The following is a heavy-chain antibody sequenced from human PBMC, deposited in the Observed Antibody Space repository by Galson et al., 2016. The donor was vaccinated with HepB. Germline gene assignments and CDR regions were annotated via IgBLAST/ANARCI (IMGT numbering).Heavy chain of an antibody. D-gene: IGHD2-15*01. CDR3: VRDSGLCSGGSCYGDAFDI. Sequence: SLRLSCAASGFTLSIHWMTWVRQAPGKGLEWVANTKQDGIEKYHADSVRGRFTISRDNTKDSLYLQMSDLRAEDTAVYYCVRDSGLCSGGSCYGDAFDIWGQGTMVTVSS. CDR2: TKQDGIEK. CDR1: GFTLSIHW. J-gene: IGHJ3*02. V-gene: IGHV3-7*01.